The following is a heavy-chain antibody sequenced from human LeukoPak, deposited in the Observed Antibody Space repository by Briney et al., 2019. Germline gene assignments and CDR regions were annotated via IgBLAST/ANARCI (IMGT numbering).Heavy chain of an antibody. CDR1: GYTFTSYG. Sequence: GASVKVSCKASGYTFTSYGISWVRQAPGQGLEWMGWISAYNGNTNYAQKLQGRVTMTTDTSTSTAYMELRSLRSDDTAVYYCARDLYGVWWFGGIKRTGPDYFDYWGQGTLVTVSS. J-gene: IGHJ4*02. D-gene: IGHD3-10*01. CDR3: ARDLYGVWWFGGIKRTGPDYFDY. CDR2: ISAYNGNT. V-gene: IGHV1-18*01.